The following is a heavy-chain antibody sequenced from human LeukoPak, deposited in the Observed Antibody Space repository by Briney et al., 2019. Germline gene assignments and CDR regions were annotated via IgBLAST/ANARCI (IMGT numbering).Heavy chain of an antibody. CDR2: ISGSGGST. V-gene: IGHV3-23*01. J-gene: IGHJ4*02. CDR1: GFTFSSYA. CDR3: AKVGLYCSGVSCYPSYFDY. D-gene: IGHD2-15*01. Sequence: GGSLRLSCAASGFTFSSYAMSWVRQAPGKGLEWVSAISGSGGSTYYADSVKGRFTISRDNSKNTLYLQMNSLRAEDTAVYYCAKVGLYCSGVSCYPSYFDYWGQGTLVTVSS.